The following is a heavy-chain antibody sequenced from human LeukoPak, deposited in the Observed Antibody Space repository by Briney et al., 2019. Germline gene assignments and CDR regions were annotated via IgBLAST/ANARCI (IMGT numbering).Heavy chain of an antibody. Sequence: PSETLSLTCTVSGGSISSSGYYWGWIRQPPGKGLEWIGSIYYTGSTYYNPSLKSRVTISVDTSKNQFSLNLGSVTAADTAMYYCARRIAAARWFDPWGQGTLVTVSS. CDR1: GGSISSSGYY. CDR2: IYYTGST. V-gene: IGHV4-39*01. J-gene: IGHJ5*02. D-gene: IGHD6-13*01. CDR3: ARRIAAARWFDP.